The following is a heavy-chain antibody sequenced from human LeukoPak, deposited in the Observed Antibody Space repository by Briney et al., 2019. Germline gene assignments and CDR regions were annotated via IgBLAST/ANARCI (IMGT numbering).Heavy chain of an antibody. CDR1: GGSISSSSYY. CDR3: ARSLYSSSWPHPIQHSFDY. CDR2: IYYSGST. Sequence: SETLSLTCTVSGGSISSSSYYWGWIRQPPGKGLEWIGSIYYSGSTYYNPSLKSRVTISVDTSKNQFSLKLSSVTAADTAVYYCARSLYSSSWPHPIQHSFDYWGQGTLVTVSS. D-gene: IGHD6-13*01. V-gene: IGHV4-39*01. J-gene: IGHJ4*02.